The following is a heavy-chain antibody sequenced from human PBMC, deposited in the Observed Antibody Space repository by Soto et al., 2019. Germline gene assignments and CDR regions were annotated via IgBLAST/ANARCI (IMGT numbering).Heavy chain of an antibody. CDR2: ISGSGVAK. CDR1: GFTFSSSA. D-gene: IGHD1-26*01. V-gene: IGHV3-23*01. J-gene: IGHJ4*02. Sequence: DVELLESGGALVQPGGSLRLSCVASGFTFSSSAMNWVRQAPGKGLEWVSTISGSGVAKFYADSVKGRFTISRDNSNNPVSLQMSSLRAEDAALYYCAKDRSPGATTWNVYWGQGTLVTVSS. CDR3: AKDRSPGATTWNVY.